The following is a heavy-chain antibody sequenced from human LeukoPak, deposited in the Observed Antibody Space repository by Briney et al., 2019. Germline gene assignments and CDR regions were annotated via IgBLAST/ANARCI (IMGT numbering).Heavy chain of an antibody. Sequence: SGGSLRLSCAASGFMFSIYAMHWVRQAPGKGLEWVALISYDGSDQFYADSVKGRFTISRDNSKNTLYLQMNSLRAEDTDVYYCARSFSGSYPDFDYWGQGALVTVSS. J-gene: IGHJ4*02. V-gene: IGHV3-30*04. CDR1: GFMFSIYA. CDR2: ISYDGSDQ. CDR3: ARSFSGSYPDFDY. D-gene: IGHD1-26*01.